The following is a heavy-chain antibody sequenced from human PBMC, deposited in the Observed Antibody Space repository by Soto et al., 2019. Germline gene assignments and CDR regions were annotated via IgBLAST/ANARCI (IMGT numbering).Heavy chain of an antibody. CDR1: GFDFSSHG. V-gene: IGHV3-33*01. D-gene: IGHD3-16*01. J-gene: IGHJ4*02. Sequence: QVQLVESGGGVVQPGRSLRLSCTVSGFDFSSHGYHWVRQAPGKGLEWVAVIWHDGSQKYYADSVKGRFTISRDDAKATLYLQRNSLRAEDTALYRGARADGLTHLRYLGQGAVVTVSP. CDR3: ARADGLTHLRY. CDR2: IWHDGSQK.